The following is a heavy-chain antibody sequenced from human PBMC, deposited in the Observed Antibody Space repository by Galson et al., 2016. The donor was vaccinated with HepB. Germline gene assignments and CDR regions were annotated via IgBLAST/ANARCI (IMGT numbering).Heavy chain of an antibody. J-gene: IGHJ4*02. V-gene: IGHV3-23*01. CDR3: AEDNYGDHAFAY. Sequence: SLRLSCAASGFTFSSYVLSWVRQPPGKGLEWVSAIRADGRNTYYADSVKGRFTISRDNSKSTVYLQMNSLRAEDTAVYYCAEDNYGDHAFAYWGQGTLVTVSS. CDR2: IRADGRNT. D-gene: IGHD4-17*01. CDR1: GFTFSSYV.